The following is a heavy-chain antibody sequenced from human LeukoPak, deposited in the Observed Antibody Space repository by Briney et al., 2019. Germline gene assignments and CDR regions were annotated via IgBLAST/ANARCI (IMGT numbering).Heavy chain of an antibody. Sequence: SETLSLTCAVSGGSISSYYWSWIRQPPGKGLEWIGFIYSSGSTNYNPSLKSRVTVSVDTSKNQFSLKLSSVTAADTAVYYCARDARGYSCGSGWFDPWGQGTLVTVSS. J-gene: IGHJ5*02. CDR3: ARDARGYSCGSGWFDP. CDR2: IYSSGST. D-gene: IGHD5-18*01. V-gene: IGHV4-59*01. CDR1: GGSISSYY.